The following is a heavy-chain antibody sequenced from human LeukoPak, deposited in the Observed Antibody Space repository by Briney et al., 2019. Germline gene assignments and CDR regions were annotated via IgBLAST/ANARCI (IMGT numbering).Heavy chain of an antibody. CDR2: IYHSGST. V-gene: IGHV4-30-2*01. Sequence: PSETLSLTCAVSGGSISSGGYSWSWIRQPPGKGLEWIGYIYHSGSTYYNPSLKSRVTISVDRSKNQFSLKLSSGTAADTAVYYCARVYGSGSYHFDYWGQGTLVTVSS. D-gene: IGHD3-10*01. CDR3: ARVYGSGSYHFDY. J-gene: IGHJ4*02. CDR1: GGSISSGGYS.